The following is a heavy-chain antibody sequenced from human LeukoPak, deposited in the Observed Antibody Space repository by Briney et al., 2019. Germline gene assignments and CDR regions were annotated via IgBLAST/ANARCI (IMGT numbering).Heavy chain of an antibody. CDR2: INHSGST. CDR3: ARGRYCTSTSCYTVWSVNYYYYMDV. V-gene: IGHV4-34*01. J-gene: IGHJ6*03. D-gene: IGHD2-2*02. CDR1: GGSFSGYY. Sequence: PSETLSLTCAVYGGSFSGYYWSWIRQPPGKGLEWIGEINHSGSTNYNPSLKSRVTISVDTSKNQFSLKLRSVTAADTAVYYCARGRYCTSTSCYTVWSVNYYYYMDVWGKGTTVTVSS.